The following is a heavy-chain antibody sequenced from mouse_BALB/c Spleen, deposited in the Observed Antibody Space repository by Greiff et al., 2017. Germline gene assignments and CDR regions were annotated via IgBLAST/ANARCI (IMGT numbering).Heavy chain of an antibody. CDR2: ISSGSSTI. Sequence: EVKLQESGGGLVQPGGSRKLSCAASGFTFSSFGMHWVRQAPEKGLEWVAYISSGSSTIYYADTVKGRFTISRDNPKNTLFLQMTSLRSEDTAMYYCARNSQRAMDYWGQGTSVTVSS. J-gene: IGHJ4*01. CDR1: GFTFSSFG. CDR3: ARNSQRAMDY. V-gene: IGHV5-17*02. D-gene: IGHD6-1*01.